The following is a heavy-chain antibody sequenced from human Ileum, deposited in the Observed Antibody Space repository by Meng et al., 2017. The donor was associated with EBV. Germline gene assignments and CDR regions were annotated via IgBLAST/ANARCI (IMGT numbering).Heavy chain of an antibody. CDR1: GGSFSGYY. V-gene: IGHV4-34*01. CDR3: ARGFYTYGSSCFDY. D-gene: IGHD6-13*01. Sequence: QVQLPQWGEGLLNPSETLSLTCAVYGGSFSGYYWTWIRQPPGKGLEWIGEINHSGSTNYNPSLKSRVTISVDKNQFSLKLSSVTAADTAVYYCARGFYTYGSSCFDYWGQGTLVTVSS. J-gene: IGHJ4*02. CDR2: INHSGST.